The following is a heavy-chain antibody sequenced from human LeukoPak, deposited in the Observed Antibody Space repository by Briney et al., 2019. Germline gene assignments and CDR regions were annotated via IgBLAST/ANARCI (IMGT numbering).Heavy chain of an antibody. CDR3: ARSKNGKCDY. J-gene: IGHJ4*02. V-gene: IGHV4-39*07. D-gene: IGHD1-26*01. CDR2: MYYGGNT. CDR1: GDSISSSGYY. Sequence: KPSETLSLTCSVSGDSISSSGYYWGRIRQPPGKGLEWIGSMYYGGNTYYNASLKSRVTISVDTSKNLFSLKLNSVTAADTGVYYCARSKNGKCDYWGQGTLVTVSS.